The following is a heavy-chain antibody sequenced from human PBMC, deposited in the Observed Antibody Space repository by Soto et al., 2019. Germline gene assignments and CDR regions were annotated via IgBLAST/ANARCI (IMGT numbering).Heavy chain of an antibody. CDR1: GGSVSSGDYY. D-gene: IGHD3-16*01. CDR3: ARIPVDTYMINWVVP. V-gene: IGHV4-61*08. Sequence: QVQLQESGPGLVKPSETLSLTCTVSGGSVSSGDYYWIWIRQPPGKGLEWIGYIYYGGSTNHNPSLKRRVSISVDTSKNQFALKLNSVTAADTAVYYCARIPVDTYMINWVVPWGQGTLVTVSS. J-gene: IGHJ5*02. CDR2: IYYGGST.